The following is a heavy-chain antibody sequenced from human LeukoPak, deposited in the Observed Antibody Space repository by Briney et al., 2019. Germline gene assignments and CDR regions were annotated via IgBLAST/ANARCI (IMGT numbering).Heavy chain of an antibody. CDR3: ARDSHGPFDY. CDR2: IYYSGST. J-gene: IGHJ4*02. CDR1: GGSISSYY. Sequence: SETPSLTCTVSGGSISSYYWSWIRQPPGKGLEWIGYIYYSGSTNYNPSLKSRVTISVDTSKNQFSLKLSSVTAADTAVYYCARDSHGPFDYWGQGTLVTVSS. V-gene: IGHV4-59*01.